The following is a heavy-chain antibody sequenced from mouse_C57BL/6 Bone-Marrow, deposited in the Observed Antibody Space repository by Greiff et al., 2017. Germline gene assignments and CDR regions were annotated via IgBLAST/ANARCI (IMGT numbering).Heavy chain of an antibody. CDR1: GFTFSDYY. J-gene: IGHJ1*03. CDR2: ISNGGGST. V-gene: IGHV5-12*01. D-gene: IGHD2-1*01. CDR3: AGLGNGWYFDV. Sequence: EVKVEESGGGLVQPGGSLKLSCAASGFTFSDYYMYWVRQTPEKRLEWVAYISNGGGSTYYPDTVKGRFTISRDNAKNTLYLQMIRLKSEDTAMYYCAGLGNGWYFDVWGTGTTVTVSS.